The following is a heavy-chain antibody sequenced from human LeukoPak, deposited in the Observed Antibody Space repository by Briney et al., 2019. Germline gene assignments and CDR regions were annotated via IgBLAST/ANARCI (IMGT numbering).Heavy chain of an antibody. Sequence: SETLSLTCSVSGDSITGYYWGWIRQPPGKGLEWIGNIYYTGNTYYNSSLKSRVTISVDTSKNQFSLKLSSVTAADTAVYYCARTYYDILTGSSPYFDYWGQGTLVTVSS. CDR3: ARTYYDILTGSSPYFDY. CDR1: GDSITGYY. CDR2: IYYTGNT. D-gene: IGHD3-9*01. V-gene: IGHV4-39*07. J-gene: IGHJ4*02.